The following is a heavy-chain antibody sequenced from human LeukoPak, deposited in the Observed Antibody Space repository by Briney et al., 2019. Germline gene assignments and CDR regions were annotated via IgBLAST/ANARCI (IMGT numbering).Heavy chain of an antibody. V-gene: IGHV4-59*01. CDR1: GGSISSYH. J-gene: IGHJ4*02. Sequence: ASETLSLTCTVSGGSISSYHWSWIRQPPGKGLEWIGYIYYSGSTNYNPSLKSRVTISVDTSKNQFSLKLSSVTAADTAVYYCARASLWSSGWYDYWGQGTLVTVSS. CDR3: ARASLWSSGWYDY. D-gene: IGHD6-19*01. CDR2: IYYSGST.